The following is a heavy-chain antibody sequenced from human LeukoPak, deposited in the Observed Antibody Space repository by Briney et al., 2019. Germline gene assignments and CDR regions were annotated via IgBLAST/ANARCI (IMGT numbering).Heavy chain of an antibody. CDR3: AKAGYSSGWRNFDY. J-gene: IGHJ4*02. V-gene: IGHV3-30*18. D-gene: IGHD6-19*01. CDR2: ISYDGSNK. CDR1: GFTFSSYG. Sequence: GRSLRLSCVASGFTFSSYGMHWVRQAPGKGLEWVAVISYDGSNKFYADSVKGRFTISRDNSKNTLYLQMNSLRAEDTAVYYCAKAGYSSGWRNFDYWGQGTLVTVSS.